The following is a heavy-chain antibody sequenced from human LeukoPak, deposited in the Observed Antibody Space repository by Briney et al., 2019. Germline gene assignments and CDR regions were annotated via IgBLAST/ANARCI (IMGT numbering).Heavy chain of an antibody. J-gene: IGHJ4*02. CDR1: GGSVGSGTYY. V-gene: IGHV4-39*07. D-gene: IGHD1/OR15-1a*01. CDR2: VYYSGSA. Sequence: SETLSLTCTVSGGSVGSGTYYWSWIRQSPGKGLEWIGNVYYSGSAYYNPSLKSRVTMSVDTSKNQFSLKLSSVTAADTAVYYCARKPIINNAWYYFDYWGQGTLVTVSS. CDR3: ARKPIINNAWYYFDY.